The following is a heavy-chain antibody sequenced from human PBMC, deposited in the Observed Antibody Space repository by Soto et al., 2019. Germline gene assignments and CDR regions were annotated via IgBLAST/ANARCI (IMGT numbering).Heavy chain of an antibody. D-gene: IGHD3-22*01. J-gene: IGHJ4*02. CDR2: IYYSGST. CDR3: ARVYGYYYDSSGYYQAFDY. V-gene: IGHV4-31*03. CDR1: GGSISSGGYY. Sequence: PSETLSLTCTVSGGSISSGGYYWSWIHQHPGKGLEWIGYIYYSGSTYYNPSLKSRVTISVDTSKNQFSLKLSSVTAADTAVYYCARVYGYYYDSSGYYQAFDYWGQGTLVTVSS.